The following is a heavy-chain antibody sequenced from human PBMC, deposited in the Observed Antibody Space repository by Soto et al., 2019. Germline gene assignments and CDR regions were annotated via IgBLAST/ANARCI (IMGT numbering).Heavy chain of an antibody. J-gene: IGHJ4*02. CDR1: GFTFSSYG. V-gene: IGHV3-33*01. Sequence: QVQLVESGGGVVQPGRSPRLSCAASGFTFSSYGMHWVRQAPGKGLEWVAVIWYDGSNKYYADSVKGRFTISRDNSKNTLYLQMNSLRAEDTAVYSCARGGLTDYFDYWGQGTLVTVSS. CDR2: IWYDGSNK. D-gene: IGHD2-21*02. CDR3: ARGGLTDYFDY.